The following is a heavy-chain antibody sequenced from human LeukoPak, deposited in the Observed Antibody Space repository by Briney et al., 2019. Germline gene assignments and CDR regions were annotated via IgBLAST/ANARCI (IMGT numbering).Heavy chain of an antibody. V-gene: IGHV4-4*07. J-gene: IGHJ3*02. Sequence: SETLSLTCTVSGGSIRSYYWSWIRQPAGKGLEWIGRINSSGSTNYNPSLKSRVTMSVDTSKNQFSLRLSSVTAADTAVYYCARYSIDTAMVTHDAFDIWGQGTMVTVSS. CDR2: INSSGST. CDR1: GGSIRSYY. D-gene: IGHD5-18*01. CDR3: ARYSIDTAMVTHDAFDI.